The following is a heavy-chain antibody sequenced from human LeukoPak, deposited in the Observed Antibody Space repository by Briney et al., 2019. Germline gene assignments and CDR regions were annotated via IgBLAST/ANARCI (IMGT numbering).Heavy chain of an antibody. V-gene: IGHV3-64D*09. CDR2: IRGNGGST. CDR3: VSQMQGALE. D-gene: IGHD1-26*01. J-gene: IGHJ4*02. CDR1: GFTFSTYT. Sequence: PGGSLRLSCSASGFTFSTYTMHWVRQAPGKGLEYVSGIRGNGGSTFCADSVKGRFSISRDNSKSTLYLQMSSLRPEDTAVYYCVSQMQGALEWGQGTLVTVSS.